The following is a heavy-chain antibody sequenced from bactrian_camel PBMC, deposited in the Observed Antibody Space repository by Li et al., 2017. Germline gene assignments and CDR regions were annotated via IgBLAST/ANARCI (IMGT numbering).Heavy chain of an antibody. D-gene: IGHD5*01. CDR2: IATGSGNT. CDR1: GLSVSDFS. Sequence: QVQLVESGGGSVQTGGSLRLSCAASGLSVSDFSMAWFRQSPGKEREGVARIATGSGNTYYADSVKGRFTISADLAKSTLYLQMNSLKLEDTAMYYCAAEQIPRTG. V-gene: IGHV3S1*01.